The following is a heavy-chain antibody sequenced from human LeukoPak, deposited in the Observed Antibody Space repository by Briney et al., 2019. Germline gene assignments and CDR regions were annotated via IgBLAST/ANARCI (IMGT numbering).Heavy chain of an antibody. J-gene: IGHJ3*02. D-gene: IGHD3-22*01. CDR3: AREGSVQTYYYDSSGYRDAFDI. CDR1: GYTFTGYY. CDR2: INPNSGGT. Sequence: GASVKVSCKASGYTFTGYYMHWVRQAPGQGLGWMGWINPNSGGTNYAQKFQDRVTMTRDTSISTAYMELSRLRSDDTAVYYCAREGSVQTYYYDSSGYRDAFDIWGQGTMVTVSS. V-gene: IGHV1-2*02.